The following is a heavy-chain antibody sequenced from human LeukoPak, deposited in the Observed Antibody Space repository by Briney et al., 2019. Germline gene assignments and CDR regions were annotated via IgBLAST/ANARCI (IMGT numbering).Heavy chain of an antibody. Sequence: GASVKVSCKASGYTLTSYYMHWVRQAPGQGPEWMGVINPSGGSTTSYAQKIQGRVTMTRDTSMSTVTMELSSPRSEDTAVYYCARGTLRYLDFWGQGTLVTVSS. V-gene: IGHV1-46*01. J-gene: IGHJ4*02. D-gene: IGHD3-9*01. CDR1: GYTLTSYY. CDR2: INPSGGSTT. CDR3: ARGTLRYLDF.